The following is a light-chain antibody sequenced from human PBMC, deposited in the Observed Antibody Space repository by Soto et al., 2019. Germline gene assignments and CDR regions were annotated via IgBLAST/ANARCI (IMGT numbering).Light chain of an antibody. V-gene: IGLV2-14*01. CDR3: SSYTATTLV. CDR2: EVS. Sequence: QSALTQPASVSGSPGQSITISCTGTSSDVGGYNYVSWYQHHPGKAPKLIIYEVSNRPSGVSNRFSGSRSGNTASLTISGLQAEDEADYYCSSYTATTLVFGGGTQLTVL. J-gene: IGLJ2*01. CDR1: SSDVGGYNY.